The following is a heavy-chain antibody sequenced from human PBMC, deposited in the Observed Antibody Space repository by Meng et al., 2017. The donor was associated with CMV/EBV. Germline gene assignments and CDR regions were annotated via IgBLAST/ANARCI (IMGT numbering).Heavy chain of an antibody. CDR1: GYTFSSYG. V-gene: IGHV1-18*01. J-gene: IGHJ4*02. Sequence: VERVQDGVRGKKPGAPVRVSCKAFGYTFSSYGIGWVRQAPGQGLEWMGWISGYNGQTKYAQKFQGRVTMTTDTPTSTAYMELRSLRSDDTAVYYCARAPIFSGGDCSHWGQGTLVTVSS. CDR3: ARAPIFSGGDCSH. D-gene: IGHD2-21*02. CDR2: ISGYNGQT.